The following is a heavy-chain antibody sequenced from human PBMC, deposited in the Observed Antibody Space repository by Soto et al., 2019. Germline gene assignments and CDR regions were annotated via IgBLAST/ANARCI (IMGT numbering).Heavy chain of an antibody. CDR1: GFTFSSYG. D-gene: IGHD3-22*01. CDR2: ISSSRSTK. V-gene: IGHV3-48*02. CDR3: ARILRTYYYDSSGYCLDY. Sequence: QPGGSLRLSCAASGFTFSSYGMHWVRQAPGKGLEWVSVISSSRSTKYYADSVKGRFTISRDDAKNSLYLQMNSLRDEDTAVYYCARILRTYYYDSSGYCLDYWGQGTLVTVSS. J-gene: IGHJ4*02.